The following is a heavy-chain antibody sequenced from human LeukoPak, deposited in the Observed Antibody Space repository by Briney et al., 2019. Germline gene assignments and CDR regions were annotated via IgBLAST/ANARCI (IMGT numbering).Heavy chain of an antibody. CDR3: ARTLPNTYYYDSSGQDDAFDI. Sequence: SETLSLTCTVSGGSISSGDYYWSWIRQPPGKGLERIGYIYYSGSTYYNPSLKSRVTISVDTSKNQFSLKLSSVTAADTAVYYCARTLPNTYYYDSSGQDDAFDIWGQGTMVTVSS. D-gene: IGHD3-22*01. CDR2: IYYSGST. J-gene: IGHJ3*02. CDR1: GGSISSGDYY. V-gene: IGHV4-30-4*01.